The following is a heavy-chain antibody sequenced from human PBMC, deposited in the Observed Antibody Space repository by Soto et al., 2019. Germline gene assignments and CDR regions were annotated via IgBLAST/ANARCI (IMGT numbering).Heavy chain of an antibody. V-gene: IGHV4-61*01. CDR2: IYYSGST. D-gene: IGHD3-3*01. Sequence: PSETLSLTCPVSGGSISSGCYYWSWIRKHPGKGLEWIGYIYYSGSTNYNPSLKSRVTISVDTSKNQFSLKLSSVTAADTAVYYCARGSYYDFWSGYYDAFDIWGQGTMVTVS. CDR3: ARGSYYDFWSGYYDAFDI. CDR1: GGSISSGCYY. J-gene: IGHJ3*02.